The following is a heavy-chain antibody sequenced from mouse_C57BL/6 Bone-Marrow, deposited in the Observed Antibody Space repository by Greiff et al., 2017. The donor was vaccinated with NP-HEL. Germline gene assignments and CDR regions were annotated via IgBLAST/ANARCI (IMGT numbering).Heavy chain of an antibody. J-gene: IGHJ3*01. V-gene: IGHV1-81*01. CDR2: IYPRSGNT. Sequence: VQLQQSGAELARPGASVKLSCKASGYTFPSYGISWVKQRTGQGLEWIGEIYPRSGNTYYNEQFKGKATLTAGKSSSTAYMELRSLTSEDSAVYFCARSRLIMYGVDYWGQGTLVTVSA. CDR1: GYTFPSYG. CDR3: ARSRLIMYGVDY. D-gene: IGHD2-10*02.